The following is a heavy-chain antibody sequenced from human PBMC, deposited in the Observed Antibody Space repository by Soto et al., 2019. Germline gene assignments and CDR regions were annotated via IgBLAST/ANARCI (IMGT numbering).Heavy chain of an antibody. CDR2: ISWDGGST. CDR1: GFTYSDYA. CDR3: AKDIRLGYYDPYGTEV. D-gene: IGHD3-16*01. V-gene: IGHV3-43D*04. Sequence: GSLRLSCAASGFTYSDYAMHWVRKATGKGLEWVSLISWDGGSTYYADSVKGRFTISRDNSKNSLYLQMNSLRAEDTALDYCAKDIRLGYYDPYGTEVWGKGT. J-gene: IGHJ6*04.